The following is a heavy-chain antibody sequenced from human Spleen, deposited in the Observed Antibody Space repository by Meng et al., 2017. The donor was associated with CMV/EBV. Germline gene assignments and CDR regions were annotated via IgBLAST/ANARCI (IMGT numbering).Heavy chain of an antibody. V-gene: IGHV3-15*01. CDR1: GFTFSSYS. CDR3: TTDGLERDFWSGYPY. D-gene: IGHD3-3*01. Sequence: GGSLRLSCAASGFTFSSYSMNWVRQAPGKGLEWVGRIKSKTDGGTTDYAAPVKGRFTISRDDSKNTLYLQMNSLKTEDTAVYYCTTDGLERDFWSGYPYWGQGTLVTVSS. J-gene: IGHJ4*02. CDR2: IKSKTDGGTT.